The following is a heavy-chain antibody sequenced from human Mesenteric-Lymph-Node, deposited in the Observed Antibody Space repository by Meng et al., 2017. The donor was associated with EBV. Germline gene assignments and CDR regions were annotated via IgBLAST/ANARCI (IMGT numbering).Heavy chain of an antibody. V-gene: IGHV4-4*02. CDR1: GGSISSSNL. Sequence: LRESGPGLVKPSGTLSLTCAVSGGSISSSNLWSWVRQPPGKGLEWIGEIFHSGSTNYNPSLRSRVTISVDKSKNQFSLKLSSVTAADTAVYYCAKITNSGGFNYFDYWGQGTLVTVSS. D-gene: IGHD2-15*01. CDR3: AKITNSGGFNYFDY. CDR2: IFHSGST. J-gene: IGHJ4*02.